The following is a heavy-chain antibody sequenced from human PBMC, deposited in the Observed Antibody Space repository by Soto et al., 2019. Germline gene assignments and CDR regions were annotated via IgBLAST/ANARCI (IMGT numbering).Heavy chain of an antibody. CDR3: AREVGQWRNDY. V-gene: IGHV3-48*01. D-gene: IGHD6-19*01. J-gene: IGHJ4*02. CDR2: ISSSSTI. Sequence: EVQLVESGGGLVQPGGSLRLSCAASGFTFSSYSMNWVRQAPGKGLEWVSYISSSSTIYYADSVKGRFTISRDNAKNSLYLQMNSLRAEDTAVYYCAREVGQWRNDYWGQGTLVTVSS. CDR1: GFTFSSYS.